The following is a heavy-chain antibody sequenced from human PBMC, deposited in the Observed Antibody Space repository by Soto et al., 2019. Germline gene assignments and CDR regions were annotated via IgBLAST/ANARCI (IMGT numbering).Heavy chain of an antibody. CDR1: GFTFSDYY. CDR2: ISSSGGTI. CDR3: ARDIVVVVAATPADAFDI. J-gene: IGHJ3*02. Sequence: QVQLVESGGGLVKPGGSLRLSCAASGFTFSDYYMSWIRQAPGKGLEWVSYISSSGGTIYYADSVKGRFTISRDNAKNSLYLQMNSLRAEDTAVYYCARDIVVVVAATPADAFDIWGQGTMVTVSS. V-gene: IGHV3-11*01. D-gene: IGHD2-15*01.